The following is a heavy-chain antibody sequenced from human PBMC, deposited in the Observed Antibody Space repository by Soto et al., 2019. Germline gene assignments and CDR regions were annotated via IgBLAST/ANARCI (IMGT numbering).Heavy chain of an antibody. J-gene: IGHJ4*02. CDR3: PRRTAAGGRFDY. CDR1: GFTFSSYA. CDR2: ITGNGDGT. D-gene: IGHD6-25*01. Sequence: GGSLRLSCAASGFTFSSYAMSWVRQAPGKGLEWVSAITGNGDGTHYADSVKGRFTISRDNSKNTLYLQMNSLRAEDTAVYYCPRRTAAGGRFDYRGQGTLVTVSS. V-gene: IGHV3-23*01.